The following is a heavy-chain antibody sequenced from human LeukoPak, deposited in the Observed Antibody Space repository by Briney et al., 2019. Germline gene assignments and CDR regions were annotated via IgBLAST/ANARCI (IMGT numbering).Heavy chain of an antibody. J-gene: IGHJ5*02. CDR1: GGSISSYY. V-gene: IGHV4-59*08. CDR3: ARALRDGYRDNWFDP. Sequence: SETLSLTCTVSGGSISSYYWSWIRQPPGKGLEWIGYIYYSGSTNYNPSLKSRVTISVDTSKNQFSLKLSSVTAADTAVYYCARALRDGYRDNWFDPWGQGTLVTVSS. D-gene: IGHD5-24*01. CDR2: IYYSGST.